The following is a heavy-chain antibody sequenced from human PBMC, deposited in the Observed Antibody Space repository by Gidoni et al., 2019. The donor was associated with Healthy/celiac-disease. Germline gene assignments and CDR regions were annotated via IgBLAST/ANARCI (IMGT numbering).Heavy chain of an antibody. Sequence: EVQLVESGGGLVQPGGYRRLSCAASGFTSSSSSMNWVRQAPGKGLEGVSLISSSSSTLYYAASVKGRFTISRDNAKNSLYLQMNSLRAEDTAVYYCARVEGEVAGYDAFDIWGQGTMVTVSS. J-gene: IGHJ3*02. V-gene: IGHV3-48*01. CDR1: GFTSSSSS. CDR2: ISSSSSTL. CDR3: ARVEGEVAGYDAFDI. D-gene: IGHD6-19*01.